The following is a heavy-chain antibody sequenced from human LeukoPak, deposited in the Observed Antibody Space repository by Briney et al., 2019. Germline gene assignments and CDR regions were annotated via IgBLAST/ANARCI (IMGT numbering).Heavy chain of an antibody. J-gene: IGHJ4*02. Sequence: SGTLSLTCAVSGGSITSNWWSWVRQSPGKGLEWIGEIYHSGSTNYNPSLKSRVTISVDRSKRQFSLNLTSVTAADTAVYYCVRNGYYSVDYWGQGTLVTVSS. CDR3: VRNGYYSVDY. CDR1: GGSITSNW. D-gene: IGHD3-10*01. V-gene: IGHV4-4*02. CDR2: IYHSGST.